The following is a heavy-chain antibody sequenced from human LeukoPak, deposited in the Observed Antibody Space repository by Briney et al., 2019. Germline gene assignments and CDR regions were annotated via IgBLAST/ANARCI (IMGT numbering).Heavy chain of an antibody. CDR1: GGSFSGYY. CDR2: INHSGST. CDR3: ARGLKGGGDYSIYYYYYMDV. D-gene: IGHD4-11*01. V-gene: IGHV4-34*01. Sequence: SETLSLTCAVYGGSFSGYYWSWIRQPPGKGLEWIGEINHSGSTNYNPSLKSRVTISVDTSKNQFSLKLSSVTAADTAVYYCARGLKGGGDYSIYYYYYMDVWGKGTTVTVSS. J-gene: IGHJ6*03.